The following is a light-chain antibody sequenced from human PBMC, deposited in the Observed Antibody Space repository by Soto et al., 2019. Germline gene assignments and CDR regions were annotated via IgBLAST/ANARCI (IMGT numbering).Light chain of an antibody. J-gene: IGLJ2*01. CDR2: EVS. Sequence: QSVLTQPPSASGSPGQSVTISCTGTSSDVGGYSYVSWYQQHPGKAPKLMIFEVSERPSGVPDRFSGSKSGNTASLTVSGLQADDEADYYCSSYAGNNIVVFGGGTKLTVL. CDR3: SSYAGNNIVV. V-gene: IGLV2-8*01. CDR1: SSDVGGYSY.